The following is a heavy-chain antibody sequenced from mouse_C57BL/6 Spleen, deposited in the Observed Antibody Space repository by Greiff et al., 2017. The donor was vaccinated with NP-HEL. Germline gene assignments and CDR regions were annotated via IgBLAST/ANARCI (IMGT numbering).Heavy chain of an antibody. Sequence: QVQLQQPGAELVRPGTSVKLSCKASGYTFTSYWMHWVKQRPGQGLEWIGVIDPSDSYSTYNHKFKGKAPLTVYTSSSTAYMQLSSLTSEDSAVYHCASKTNYWGQGTTLTVSS. CDR1: GYTFTSYW. D-gene: IGHD1-3*01. CDR3: ASKTNY. V-gene: IGHV1-59*01. J-gene: IGHJ2*01. CDR2: IDPSDSYS.